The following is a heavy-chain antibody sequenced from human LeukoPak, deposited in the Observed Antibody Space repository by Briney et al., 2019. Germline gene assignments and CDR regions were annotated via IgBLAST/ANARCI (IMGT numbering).Heavy chain of an antibody. V-gene: IGHV3-30*02. CDR3: IVVRFLIVGY. Sequence: GGSLRLSCAASGFTFSSYGMHWVRQAPGKGLEWVAFIRYDGSNKYYADSVKGRFTISRDNSKNTLYLQMNSLRAEDTAVYYGIVVRFLIVGYWGQGTLVTVSS. CDR2: IRYDGSNK. J-gene: IGHJ4*02. D-gene: IGHD1-26*01. CDR1: GFTFSSYG.